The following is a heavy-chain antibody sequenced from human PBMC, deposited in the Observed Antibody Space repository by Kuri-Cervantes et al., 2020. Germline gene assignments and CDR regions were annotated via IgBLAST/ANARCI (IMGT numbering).Heavy chain of an antibody. V-gene: IGHV3-48*01. CDR2: ISSSSSTI. J-gene: IGHJ5*02. CDR3: AKGLRARLNWFDP. Sequence: GGSLRLSCAASGFTFSSYSMNWVRQAPGKGLEWVSYISSSSSTIYYADSVKGRFTISRDNSKNTLYLQLNSLRAEDTAVYYCAKGLRARLNWFDPWGQGTMVTVSS. CDR1: GFTFSSYS. D-gene: IGHD4-11*01.